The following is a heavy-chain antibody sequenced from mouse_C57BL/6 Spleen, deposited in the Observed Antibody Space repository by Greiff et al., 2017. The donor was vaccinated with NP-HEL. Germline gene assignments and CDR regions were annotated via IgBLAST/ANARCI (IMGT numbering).Heavy chain of an antibody. CDR3: ARYSHGFDY. Sequence: EVMLVESEGGLVQPGSSMKLSCTASGFTFSDYYMAWVRQVPEKGLEWVANINYDGSSTYYLDSLKSRFIISRDNAKNILYLQMSSLKTEDTATYYCARYSHGFDYWGQGTTLTVSS. J-gene: IGHJ2*01. V-gene: IGHV5-16*01. CDR1: GFTFSDYY. CDR2: INYDGSST.